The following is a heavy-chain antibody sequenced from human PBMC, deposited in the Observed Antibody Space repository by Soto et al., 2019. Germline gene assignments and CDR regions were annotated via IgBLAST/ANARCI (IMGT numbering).Heavy chain of an antibody. CDR1: GGAIIGYY. Sequence: PAETLSLTCKVSGGAIIGYYCILIGHSSGKGLEWIGRIYSSGTTAYSPSLRSRLTMSVDTSKNQFSLKVTSVTAADTAVYYCVRVGAVATNGGYFDYWGQGALVTVSS. CDR3: VRVGAVATNGGYFDY. D-gene: IGHD6-19*01. CDR2: IYSSGTT. V-gene: IGHV4-4*07. J-gene: IGHJ4*02.